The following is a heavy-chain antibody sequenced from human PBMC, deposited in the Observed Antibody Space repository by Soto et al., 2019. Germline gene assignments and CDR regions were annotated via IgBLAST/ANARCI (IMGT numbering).Heavy chain of an antibody. J-gene: IGHJ4*02. CDR3: AKDVGEIRYDILTGYSRVFDY. CDR2: ISGSGGST. CDR1: GFTFSSYA. V-gene: IGHV3-23*01. Sequence: GASLRLSCAASGFTFSSYAMSWVRQAPGKRLEWVSAISGSGGSTYYADSVKGRFTISRDNSKNTLYLQMNSLRAEDTAVYYCAKDVGEIRYDILTGYSRVFDYWGQRTLVTVSS. D-gene: IGHD3-9*01.